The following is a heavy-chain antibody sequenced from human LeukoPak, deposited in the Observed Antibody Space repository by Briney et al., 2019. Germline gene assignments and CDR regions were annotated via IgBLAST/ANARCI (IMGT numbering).Heavy chain of an antibody. CDR3: ARAFYCSSTSCYGDGFDP. J-gene: IGHJ5*02. D-gene: IGHD2-2*01. CDR2: IYHSGST. CDR1: GASLSRDGYS. V-gene: IGHV4-30-2*05. Sequence: SETLSLTCAVSGASLSRDGYSWSWIRQPPGKGLEWIGSIYHSGSTYYNPSLKSRVTISVGTSKNQFSLKLSSVTAADTAVYYCARAFYCSSTSCYGDGFDPWGQGTLVTVSS.